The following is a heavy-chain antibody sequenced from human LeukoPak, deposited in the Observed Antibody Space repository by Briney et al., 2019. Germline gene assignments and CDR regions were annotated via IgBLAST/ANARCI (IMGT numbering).Heavy chain of an antibody. CDR3: AKSLSLTVRGVPLADS. CDR2: ISYDGSNK. V-gene: IGHV3-30*18. D-gene: IGHD3-10*01. CDR1: GFTFHNYG. J-gene: IGHJ4*02. Sequence: PGGSLRLSCAASGFTFHNYGMHWVRQAPSQGVGWVGVISYDGSNKYYADSVKGRFTISRDNSKDPLYLLMNSLRAEDTAVYYCAKSLSLTVRGVPLADSWGQGTLVTVSS.